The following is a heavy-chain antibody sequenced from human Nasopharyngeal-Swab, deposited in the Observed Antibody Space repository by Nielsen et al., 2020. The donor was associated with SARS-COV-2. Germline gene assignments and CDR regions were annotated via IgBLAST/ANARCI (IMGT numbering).Heavy chain of an antibody. V-gene: IGHV3-23*01. J-gene: IGHJ5*02. CDR2: ISGRGGST. Sequence: WISQPPGKGLERVAAISGRGGSTYYADSVKGRFTSSRDNSKNTLYLQMNSLRAEDSAVYYCAKDETYYDFWSGYFRWFDPWGQGTLVTVSS. D-gene: IGHD3-3*01. CDR3: AKDETYYDFWSGYFRWFDP.